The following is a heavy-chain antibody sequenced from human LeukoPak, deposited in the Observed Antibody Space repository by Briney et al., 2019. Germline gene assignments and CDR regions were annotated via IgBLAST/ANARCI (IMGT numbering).Heavy chain of an antibody. Sequence: GGSLRLSCAASGFSFTSYGMHWVRQAPGKGLEWVALITYDGYYKYYSDSVKGRFTISSDTSKNTLYLQMNSLRAEDTAVYYCARDLSPVVRASPMGYWGQGTRVTVSS. CDR1: GFSFTSYG. CDR2: ITYDGYYK. V-gene: IGHV3-30*03. D-gene: IGHD3-10*01. J-gene: IGHJ4*02. CDR3: ARDLSPVVRASPMGY.